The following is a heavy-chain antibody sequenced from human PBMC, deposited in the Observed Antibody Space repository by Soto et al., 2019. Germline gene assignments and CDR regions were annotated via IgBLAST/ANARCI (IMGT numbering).Heavy chain of an antibody. Sequence: XETLSVTCAVSGGSISAYFWTWIRQPAGKRLEWIGLNSIGGSTDYNPSLKGRASMSFDTSKNQFSLSLISVTAADTALYYCARNLGSAAGWSFDVWGQGILVTVSS. D-gene: IGHD6-19*01. CDR1: GGSISAYF. V-gene: IGHV4-4*07. CDR2: NSIGGST. CDR3: ARNLGSAAGWSFDV. J-gene: IGHJ4*02.